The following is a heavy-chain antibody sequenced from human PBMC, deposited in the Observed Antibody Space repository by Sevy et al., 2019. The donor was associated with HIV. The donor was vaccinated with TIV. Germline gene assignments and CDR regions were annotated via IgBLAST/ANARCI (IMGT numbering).Heavy chain of an antibody. CDR1: GFTFSSYW. J-gene: IGHJ4*02. Sequence: GGSLRLSCAASGFTFSSYWMSWVRQAPGKGLEWVANIKQDGSEKYYVDSVKGRFTISRDNAKNSLYLQMNSLRAEDTAVYYCARDISDCTNGVCYLYYFDYCGQGTLVTVSS. V-gene: IGHV3-7*01. CDR3: ARDISDCTNGVCYLYYFDY. CDR2: IKQDGSEK. D-gene: IGHD2-8*01.